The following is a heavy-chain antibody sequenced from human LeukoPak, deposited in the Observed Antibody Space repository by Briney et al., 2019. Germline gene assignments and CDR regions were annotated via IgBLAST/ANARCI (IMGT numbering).Heavy chain of an antibody. CDR1: GYTFTSYG. D-gene: IGHD3-22*01. J-gene: IGHJ5*02. CDR3: ARDGGYYYDSSGYPYNWFDP. Sequence: ASVKVSCKASGYTFTSYGISWVRQAPGQGLEWMGWISAYNGNTNYAQKLQGRVTMTTDTSTSTAYMELRSLRSDDTAVYYCARDGGYYYDSSGYPYNWFDPWGQGTLVTVSS. V-gene: IGHV1-18*01. CDR2: ISAYNGNT.